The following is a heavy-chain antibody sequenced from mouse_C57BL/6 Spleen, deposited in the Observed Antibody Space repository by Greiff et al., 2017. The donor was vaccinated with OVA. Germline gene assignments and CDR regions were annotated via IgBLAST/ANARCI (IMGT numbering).Heavy chain of an antibody. CDR1: GFTFSDYY. CDR3: ARERDGDAMED. D-gene: IGHD1-1*01. J-gene: IGHJ4*01. CDR2: INYDGSST. V-gene: IGHV5-16*01. Sequence: EVQLVESEGGLVQPGSSMKLSCTASGFTFSDYYMAWVRQVPEKGLEWVANINYDGSSTYYLDSLKSRFIISRDNAKNILYLQMSSLKSEDTATYYCARERDGDAMEDWGQGTSVTVSS.